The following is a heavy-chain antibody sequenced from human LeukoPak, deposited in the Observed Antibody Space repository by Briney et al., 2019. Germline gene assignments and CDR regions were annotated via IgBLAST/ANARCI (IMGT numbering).Heavy chain of an antibody. CDR1: GGPFSGYY. Sequence: LSLTCAVYGGPFSGYYWSWIRQAPGKGLEWVSYISSSGSTIYYADSVKGRFTISRDNAKNSLYLQMNSLRAEDTAVYYCARDDVGYCSSTSCYGYYYYYGMDVWGQGTTVTVSS. CDR2: ISSSGSTI. V-gene: IGHV3-11*01. D-gene: IGHD2-2*01. J-gene: IGHJ6*02. CDR3: ARDDVGYCSSTSCYGYYYYYGMDV.